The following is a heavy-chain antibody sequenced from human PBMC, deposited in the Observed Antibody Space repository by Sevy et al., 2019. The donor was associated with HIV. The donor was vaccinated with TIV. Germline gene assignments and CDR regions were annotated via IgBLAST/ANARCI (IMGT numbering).Heavy chain of an antibody. CDR1: GFTFSSYS. CDR3: ARDFYDSSGYYDY. J-gene: IGHJ4*02. D-gene: IGHD3-22*01. V-gene: IGHV3-21*01. Sequence: GGSLRLSCTASGFTFSSYSMNWVRQAPGKGLEWVSSISSSSSYIYYADSVKGRFTISRDNAKNSLYLQMNSLRAEDTAVYYCARDFYDSSGYYDYWGQGTLVTVSS. CDR2: ISSSSSYI.